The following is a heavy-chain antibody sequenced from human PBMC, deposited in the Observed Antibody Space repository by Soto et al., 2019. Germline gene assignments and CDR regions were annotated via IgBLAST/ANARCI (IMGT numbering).Heavy chain of an antibody. V-gene: IGHV1-18*01. J-gene: IGHJ6*02. Sequence: QVQLVQSGAEVKKPGASVKVSCKASGYTFTTYGINWVRQSPGQGLAWMGWIRAYNGDTNYAQDLQGRVTMTTDTFTTTAYMELRTLRSDDAAVYYCARDSHRYCTNGVCTQGYYYYIMDVWGQGTTVTVSS. CDR2: IRAYNGDT. CDR3: ARDSHRYCTNGVCTQGYYYYIMDV. CDR1: GYTFTTYG. D-gene: IGHD2-8*01.